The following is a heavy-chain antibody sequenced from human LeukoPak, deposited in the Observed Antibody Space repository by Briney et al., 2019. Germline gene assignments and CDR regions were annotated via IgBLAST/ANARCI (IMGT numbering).Heavy chain of an antibody. Sequence: PGGSLRLSCAASGFTFSTYAMSWVRQAPGKGLEWVSGMYGSGGNTYYADSVKGRFTISRDNSKNTLYLHMDSLRVEDTAIYYCAKDLGVSSGCFDLGGRGTLVPVPP. J-gene: IGHJ2*01. CDR2: MYGSGGNT. CDR1: GFTFSTYA. D-gene: IGHD2/OR15-2a*01. V-gene: IGHV3-23*01. CDR3: AKDLGVSSGCFDL.